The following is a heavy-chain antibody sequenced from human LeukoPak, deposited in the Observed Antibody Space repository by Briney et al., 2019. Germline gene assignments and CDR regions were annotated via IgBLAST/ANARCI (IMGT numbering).Heavy chain of an antibody. D-gene: IGHD3-10*01. Sequence: GGSLRLSCAAFGFIFSNYAMNWVRQAPGKGLEWVANIKQDGSEKYYVDSVKGRFTISRDNAKNSLYLQMNGLRAEDTAVYYCARARRADLRFGEAFRHTKAARAFDIWGQGTMVTVSS. CDR3: ARARRADLRFGEAFRHTKAARAFDI. J-gene: IGHJ3*02. V-gene: IGHV3-7*01. CDR1: GFIFSNYA. CDR2: IKQDGSEK.